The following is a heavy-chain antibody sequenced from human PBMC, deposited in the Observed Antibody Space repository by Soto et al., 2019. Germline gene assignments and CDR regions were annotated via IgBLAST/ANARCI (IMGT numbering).Heavy chain of an antibody. CDR2: ISAYNGNT. D-gene: IGHD3-22*01. J-gene: IGHJ4*02. CDR3: ARDSPDYFYSSGYYYSHFDF. V-gene: IGHV1-18*01. Sequence: ASVKVSCKASGYTFTSYGISWVRQAPGQGLEWMGWISAYNGNTNYAQKLQGRVTMTTDTSTSTAYMELRSLRSDDTAVYYCARDSPDYFYSSGYYYSHFDFWGQGTLVTVSS. CDR1: GYTFTSYG.